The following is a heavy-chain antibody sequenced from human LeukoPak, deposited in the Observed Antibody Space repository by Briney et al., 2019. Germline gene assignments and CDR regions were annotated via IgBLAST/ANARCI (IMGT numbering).Heavy chain of an antibody. CDR2: IYYSGST. D-gene: IGHD3-9*01. CDR1: GGSISSSSYY. CDR3: ARPKYFDWFAFDY. Sequence: SETLSLTCTVSGGSISSSSYYWGWIRQPPGKGLEWIGSIYYSGSTYYNPSLKSRVTISVDTSKNQFPLKLSSVTAADTAVYYCARPKYFDWFAFDYWGQGTLVTVSS. J-gene: IGHJ4*02. V-gene: IGHV4-39*01.